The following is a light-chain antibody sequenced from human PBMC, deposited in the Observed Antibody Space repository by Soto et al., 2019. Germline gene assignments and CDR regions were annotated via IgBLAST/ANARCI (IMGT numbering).Light chain of an antibody. V-gene: IGLV2-23*01. CDR3: CSYAGSSTPYV. J-gene: IGLJ1*01. CDR1: SSDVGSYNL. Sequence: QSALTQPASVSGSPGQSITISCTGTSSDVGSYNLVSWYQQHPGKAPKLMIYEGSKRPSGVSNRFSGSKSGNTASLTISGLQAEDEADYYCCSYAGSSTPYVFGTGIQLTVL. CDR2: EGS.